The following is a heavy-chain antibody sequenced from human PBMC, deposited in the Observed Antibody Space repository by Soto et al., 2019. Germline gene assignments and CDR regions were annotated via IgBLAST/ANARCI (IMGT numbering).Heavy chain of an antibody. D-gene: IGHD5-12*01. V-gene: IGHV1-18*01. CDR2: ISGYNGNT. Sequence: QVQLVQSGAEVKKPGASVKVSCKASGYTFTSYGISWVRQAPGQGLEWMGWISGYNGNTNYAQKLQGRVTMTTDTSTSTAYMELRSLRSDDTAVYYCVRAGVATISSYYGMDVWGQGTTVTVSS. CDR1: GYTFTSYG. J-gene: IGHJ6*02. CDR3: VRAGVATISSYYGMDV.